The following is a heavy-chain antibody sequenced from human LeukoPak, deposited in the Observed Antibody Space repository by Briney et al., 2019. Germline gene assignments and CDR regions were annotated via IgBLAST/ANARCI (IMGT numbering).Heavy chain of an antibody. CDR1: GASISSYY. D-gene: IGHD2-2*02. CDR2: IYYTGST. Sequence: SETLSLTCTVSGASISSYYWTWIRQPPGKRLEWIGCIYYTGSTAYNPSLQSRVTISVDTSKNQFSLKLSSVTAADTAIYYCVRRYCSNTSCHKTTNWFDPWGQGTLVTVSS. CDR3: VRRYCSNTSCHKTTNWFDP. V-gene: IGHV4-59*01. J-gene: IGHJ5*02.